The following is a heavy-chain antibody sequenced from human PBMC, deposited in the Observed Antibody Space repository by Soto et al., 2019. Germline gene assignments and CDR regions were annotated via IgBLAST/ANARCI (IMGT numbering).Heavy chain of an antibody. Sequence: SETLSLTCTVSGGSISSGGYYWSWIRQHPGKGLEWIGYIYYSGSTYYNPSLKSRVTISVDTSKNQFSLKLSSVTAADTAVYYCARDQAAAGTDVWGQGTTVTVSS. CDR1: GGSISSGGYY. D-gene: IGHD6-13*01. CDR2: IYYSGST. J-gene: IGHJ6*02. CDR3: ARDQAAAGTDV. V-gene: IGHV4-31*03.